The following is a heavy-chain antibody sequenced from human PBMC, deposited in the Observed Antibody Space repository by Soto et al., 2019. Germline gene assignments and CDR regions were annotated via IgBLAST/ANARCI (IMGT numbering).Heavy chain of an antibody. CDR3: AKDRGYCSGGSCRDAFDI. Sequence: PGGSLRLSCAASGFTFSSYAMSWVRQAPGKGLEWVSAISGSGGSTYYADSVKGRFTISRDNSKNTLYLQMNSLRAEDTAVYYCAKDRGYCSGGSCRDAFDIWGQGTMVTVSS. V-gene: IGHV3-23*01. CDR1: GFTFSSYA. CDR2: ISGSGGST. J-gene: IGHJ3*02. D-gene: IGHD2-15*01.